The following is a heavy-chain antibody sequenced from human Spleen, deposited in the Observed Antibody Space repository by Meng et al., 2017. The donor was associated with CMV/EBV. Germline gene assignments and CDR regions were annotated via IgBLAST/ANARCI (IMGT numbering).Heavy chain of an antibody. CDR2: IYYSGST. V-gene: IGHV4-39*01. CDR3: ARQGYYDFWSGYPDY. Sequence: GGSISSSSYYGGWIRQPPGKGLEWIGSIYYSGSTYYNPSLKSRVTISVDTSKNQFSLKLSSVTAADTAVYYCARQGYYDFWSGYPDYWGQGTLVTVSS. J-gene: IGHJ4*02. D-gene: IGHD3-3*01. CDR1: GGSISSSSYY.